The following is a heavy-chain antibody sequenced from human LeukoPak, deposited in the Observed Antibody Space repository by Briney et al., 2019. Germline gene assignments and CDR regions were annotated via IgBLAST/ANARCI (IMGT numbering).Heavy chain of an antibody. CDR1: GGSFSGYY. J-gene: IGHJ4*02. CDR3: AGNSEPRIIPRVWYYFDY. V-gene: IGHV4-34*01. CDR2: INHSGST. D-gene: IGHD3-3*01. Sequence: SETLSLTCAVYGGSFSGYYWSWIRQPPGKGLEWIGEINHSGSTNYNPSLKSRVTISVDTSKNQFSLKLSSVTAADTAVYYCAGNSEPRIIPRVWYYFDYWGQGTLVTVSS.